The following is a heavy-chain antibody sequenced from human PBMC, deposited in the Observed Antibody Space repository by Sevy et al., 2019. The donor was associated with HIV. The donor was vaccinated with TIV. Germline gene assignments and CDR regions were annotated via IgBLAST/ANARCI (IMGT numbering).Heavy chain of an antibody. D-gene: IGHD3-22*01. V-gene: IGHV3-7*01. CDR2: IKQDGSEK. CDR1: GFTFRSYW. CDR3: ARVTEYYGSNNYEVFDY. J-gene: IGHJ4*02. Sequence: GGSLRLSCAASGFTFRSYWMSWVRQAPGKGLEWVANIKQDGSEKYYVDSVKGRVTISRDNAKNSLYLQMNSLRAEDTAVYYCARVTEYYGSNNYEVFDYWGQGTLVTVSS.